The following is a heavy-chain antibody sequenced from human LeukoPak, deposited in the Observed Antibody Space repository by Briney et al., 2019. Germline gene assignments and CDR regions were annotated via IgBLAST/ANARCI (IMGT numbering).Heavy chain of an antibody. CDR2: IYYSGGT. Sequence: SETLSLTCTVPGGSISGYYWSWIRQPPGKGLEWIGYIYYSGGTNYNPSLKSRVTISVDTSKNQFSLKLSSVTAADTAMFYCARYSDNWFDPWGQGTLVTVSS. J-gene: IGHJ5*02. CDR1: GGSISGYY. CDR3: ARYSDNWFDP. V-gene: IGHV4-59*01. D-gene: IGHD6-13*01.